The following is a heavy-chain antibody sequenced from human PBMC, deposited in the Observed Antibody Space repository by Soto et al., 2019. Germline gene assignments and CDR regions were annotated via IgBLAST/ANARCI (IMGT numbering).Heavy chain of an antibody. D-gene: IGHD2-2*01. Sequence: SVKVSCKASGFTFTSSAVQWVRQARGQRLEWIGWIVVGSGNTNYAQKFQERVTITRDMSTSTAYMELSSLRSEDTAVYYCAADLVPAAAMPIDYWGQGTLVTVYS. CDR2: IVVGSGNT. V-gene: IGHV1-58*01. CDR1: GFTFTSSA. CDR3: AADLVPAAAMPIDY. J-gene: IGHJ4*02.